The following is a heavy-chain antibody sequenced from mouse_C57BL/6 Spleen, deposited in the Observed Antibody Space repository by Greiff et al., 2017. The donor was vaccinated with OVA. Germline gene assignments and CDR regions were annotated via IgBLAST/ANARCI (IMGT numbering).Heavy chain of an antibody. V-gene: IGHV1-58*01. CDR1: GYTFTSYG. CDR2: IYIGNGYT. CDR3: ARGDSNYDSWYFDV. D-gene: IGHD2-5*01. J-gene: IGHJ1*03. Sequence: EVKLLESGAELVRPGSSVKMSCKTSGYTFTSYGINWVKQRPGQGLEWIGYIYIGNGYTEYNEKFKGKATLTSDTSSSTAYMQLSSLTSEDSAIYFCARGDSNYDSWYFDVWGTGTTVTVSS.